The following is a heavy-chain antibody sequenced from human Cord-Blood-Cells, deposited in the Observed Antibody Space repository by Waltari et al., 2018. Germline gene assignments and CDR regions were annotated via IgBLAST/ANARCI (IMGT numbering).Heavy chain of an antibody. CDR1: GGSFSGYY. J-gene: IGHJ3*02. Sequence: QVQLQQRGAGLLKPSETLSLTCAVYGGSFSGYYWSLIRQPPGKGLEWIGEINHSGSTNYNPSLKSRVTISVDTSKNQFSLKLSSVTAADTAVYYCARGRYCSSASCYTNAFDIWGQGTMVTVSS. V-gene: IGHV4-34*01. CDR3: ARGRYCSSASCYTNAFDI. CDR2: INHSGST. D-gene: IGHD2-2*01.